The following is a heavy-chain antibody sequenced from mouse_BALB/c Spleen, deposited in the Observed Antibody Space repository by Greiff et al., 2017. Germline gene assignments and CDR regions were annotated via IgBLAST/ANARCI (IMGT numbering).Heavy chain of an antibody. CDR2: IDTSDSYT. CDR3: ARGRYDYFDY. D-gene: IGHD2-14*01. V-gene: IGHV1-69*01. Sequence: QVQLQQPGAELVMPGASVKMSCKASGYTFTDYWMHWVKQRPGQGLEWIGAIDTSDSYTSYNQKFKGKATLTVDESSSTAYMQLSSLTSEDSAVYCCARGRYDYFDYWGQGTTLTVSS. CDR1: GYTFTDYW. J-gene: IGHJ2*01.